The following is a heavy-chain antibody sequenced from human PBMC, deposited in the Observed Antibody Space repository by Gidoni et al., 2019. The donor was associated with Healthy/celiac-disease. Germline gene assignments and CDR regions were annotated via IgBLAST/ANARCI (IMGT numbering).Heavy chain of an antibody. CDR2: IIPIFGTA. V-gene: IGHV1-69*01. Sequence: QVQLVQPGAEVKKPGSSVKVSCKASGGTFSSYAISWVRQAPGQGLEWMGGIIPIFGTANNAQKFQGRVTITADESTSTAYMELSSLRSEDTAVYYCARVTTYYYDSSGYWGWFDPWGQGTLVTVSS. CDR3: ARVTTYYYDSSGYWGWFDP. CDR1: GGTFSSYA. J-gene: IGHJ5*02. D-gene: IGHD3-22*01.